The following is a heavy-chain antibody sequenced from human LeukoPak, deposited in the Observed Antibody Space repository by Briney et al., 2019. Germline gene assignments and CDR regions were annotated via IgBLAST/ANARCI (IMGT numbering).Heavy chain of an antibody. CDR1: GASFSDYY. CDR3: ARVPAVDGNYYYYGLDV. J-gene: IGHJ6*02. V-gene: IGHV4-34*01. D-gene: IGHD2-2*01. CDR2: ISHSGNA. Sequence: SETLSLTCAVYGASFSDYYWWSWIRQPPGKGLEWIGEISHSGNAKYAPSLKSRVTISLDTSKNQFSLKVNSLTAADTAVYYCARVPAVDGNYYYYGLDVWGQGTTVTVSS.